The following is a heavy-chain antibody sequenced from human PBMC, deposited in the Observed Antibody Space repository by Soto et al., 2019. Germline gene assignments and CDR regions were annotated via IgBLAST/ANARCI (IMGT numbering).Heavy chain of an antibody. V-gene: IGHV1-69*01. D-gene: IGHD5-18*01. CDR1: GGSFSSNP. CDR3: ARGGRGYSSAPRYYFDY. Sequence: QVQLVQSGSEVKKPGSSVKVACKASGGSFSSNPISWVRQAPGQGLEWMAGIIPIFATVHYAQKFQGRVTITAAESTSTAYIELTSLRSEDTAVYFCARGGRGYSSAPRYYFDYWGQGTLVTVSS. CDR2: IIPIFATV. J-gene: IGHJ4*02.